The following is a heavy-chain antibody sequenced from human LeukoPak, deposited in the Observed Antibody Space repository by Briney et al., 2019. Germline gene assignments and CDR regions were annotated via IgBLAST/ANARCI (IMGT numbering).Heavy chain of an antibody. Sequence: GGSLRLSCAASGFTFSSYEMNWIRQAPGKGLEWISYISNSGSTKYYADSVKGRFTISRDNAKNSLYLQMNSLRAEDTAVYYCARAASGSYFGYYCYYMDVWGKGTTVTVS. CDR1: GFTFSSYE. J-gene: IGHJ6*03. CDR3: ARAASGSYFGYYCYYMDV. D-gene: IGHD1-26*01. CDR2: ISNSGSTK. V-gene: IGHV3-48*03.